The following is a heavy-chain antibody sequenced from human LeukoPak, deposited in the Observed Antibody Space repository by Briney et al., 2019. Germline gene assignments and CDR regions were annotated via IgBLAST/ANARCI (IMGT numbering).Heavy chain of an antibody. Sequence: GGSLRLSCAASGFTFDDYGMSWVRQAPGKGLEWVSGINWNGGSTSYADSAKGQFTISRDNAKNSLYLQMNSLRAEDTALYHCARGGGYDSSGYYDHWGQGTLVIVSS. J-gene: IGHJ5*02. V-gene: IGHV3-20*01. D-gene: IGHD3-22*01. CDR3: ARGGGYDSSGYYDH. CDR2: INWNGGST. CDR1: GFTFDDYG.